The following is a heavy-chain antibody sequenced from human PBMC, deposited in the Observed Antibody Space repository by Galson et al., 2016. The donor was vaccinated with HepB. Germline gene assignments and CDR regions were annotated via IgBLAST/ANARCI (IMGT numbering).Heavy chain of an antibody. V-gene: IGHV3-30*18. J-gene: IGHJ6*02. CDR1: GFTLSTYG. CDR3: ANDRLAYYYYYYGMDV. Sequence: SLRLSCAASGFTLSTYGMHWVRQAPGKGLEWVAVISYDGTNNYYADSVKDRFTISRDNSKNTLYLQMNRMRAEDTAVYYCANDRLAYYYYYYGMDVWGQGTTVTVSS. CDR2: ISYDGTNN. D-gene: IGHD6-19*01.